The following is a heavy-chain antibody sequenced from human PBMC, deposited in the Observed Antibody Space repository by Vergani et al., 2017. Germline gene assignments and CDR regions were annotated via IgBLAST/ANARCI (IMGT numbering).Heavy chain of an antibody. CDR3: ARESQPYCSGGSCYSGFDY. CDR2: MNPNSGNT. D-gene: IGHD2-15*01. Sequence: QVQLVQSGAEVKKPGASVKVSCKASGYTFTSYDINWVRQATGQGLEWMGWMNPNSGNTGYAQKFQGRVTMTRNTSISTAYMELSSLRSEDTAVYYCARESQPYCSGGSCYSGFDYWGQGTLVTVSS. J-gene: IGHJ4*02. CDR1: GYTFTSYD. V-gene: IGHV1-8*01.